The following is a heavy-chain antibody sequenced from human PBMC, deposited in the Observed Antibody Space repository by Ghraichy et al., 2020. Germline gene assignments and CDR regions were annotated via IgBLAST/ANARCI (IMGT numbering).Heavy chain of an antibody. CDR1: GGSISSGGYS. CDR2: IYHSGST. CDR3: ASGGGYGYFDY. J-gene: IGHJ4*02. V-gene: IGHV4-30-2*01. Sequence: SETLSLTCAVSGGSISSGGYSWSWIRQPPGKGLEWIGYIYHSGSTYYNPSLKSRVTISVDRSKNQFSLKLSSVTAADTAVYYCASGGGYGYFDYWGQGTLVTVSS. D-gene: IGHD3-22*01.